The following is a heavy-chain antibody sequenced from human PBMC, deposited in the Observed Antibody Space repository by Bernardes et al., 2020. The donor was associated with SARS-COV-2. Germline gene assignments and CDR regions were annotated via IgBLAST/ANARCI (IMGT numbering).Heavy chain of an antibody. CDR3: ARDTMGINIWPTFFDS. Sequence: ASVKVSCKVSGYTLTELSMHWVRQAPGKGLEWMGGFDPEDGETIYAQKFQGRVTLTTDTSTSTAYMELRSLTSDDTAFYFCARDTMGINIWPTFFDSWGQGTLVTVSS. D-gene: IGHD3-10*01. CDR1: GYTLTELS. CDR2: FDPEDGET. J-gene: IGHJ4*02. V-gene: IGHV1-24*01.